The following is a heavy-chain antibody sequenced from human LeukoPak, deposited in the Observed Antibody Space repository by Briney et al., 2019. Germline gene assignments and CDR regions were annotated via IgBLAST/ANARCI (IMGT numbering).Heavy chain of an antibody. CDR2: INTSSSYI. CDR1: GFTFSSYS. CDR3: ARASGYCSGGSCDEAFDI. Sequence: GGSVRLSCAASGFTFSSYSINWVRQAPGKGLEWVSSINTSSSYIYYADTVKGRFTISRDNAMTSLYLQMNSLRAEDTAVYYCARASGYCSGGSCDEAFDIWGQGTMVTVSS. V-gene: IGHV3-21*01. J-gene: IGHJ3*02. D-gene: IGHD2-15*01.